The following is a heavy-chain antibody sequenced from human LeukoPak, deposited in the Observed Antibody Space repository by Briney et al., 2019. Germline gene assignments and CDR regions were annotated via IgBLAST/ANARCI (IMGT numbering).Heavy chain of an antibody. D-gene: IGHD3-22*01. Sequence: ASVKVSCKASGYTFTSYDINWVRQATGQGLEWMGWMNPNSGNTGYAQKFQGRVTMTRNTSISTAYMELSSLRSEDTAVYYCARVTYYYDHGAFDIWGQGTMVTVSS. CDR3: ARVTYYYDHGAFDI. CDR2: MNPNSGNT. J-gene: IGHJ3*02. V-gene: IGHV1-8*01. CDR1: GYTFTSYD.